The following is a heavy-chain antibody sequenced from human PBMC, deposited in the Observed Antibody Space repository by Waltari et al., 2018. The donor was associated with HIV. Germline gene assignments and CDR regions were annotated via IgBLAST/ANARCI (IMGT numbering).Heavy chain of an antibody. V-gene: IGHV4-59*13. CDR3: AREGGSSGYYPNWFDP. D-gene: IGHD3-22*01. Sequence: QVQLQESGPGLVRPSETLSLPYPVPVYSIRSSYWIWIRMPQGKGLEWIGYIYDSGRTNDNPSLKSRVTISVDTSKNQFSLKLSSVTAADTAVYYCAREGGSSGYYPNWFDPWGQGTLVTVSS. CDR2: IYDSGRT. J-gene: IGHJ5*02. CDR1: VYSIRSSY.